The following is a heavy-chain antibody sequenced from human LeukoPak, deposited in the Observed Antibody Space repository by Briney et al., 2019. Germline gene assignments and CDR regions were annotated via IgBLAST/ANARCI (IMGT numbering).Heavy chain of an antibody. CDR3: ARDAQYYDFWSGYYTNWFDP. J-gene: IGHJ5*02. CDR2: IIPIFGTA. Sequence: GASVKVSCKASGYTFTSYDINWVRQAPGQGLEWMGGIIPIFGTANYAQKFQGRVTITTDESTSTAYMELSSLRSEDTAVYYCARDAQYYDFWSGYYTNWFDPWGQGTLVTVSS. V-gene: IGHV1-69*05. CDR1: GYTFTSYD. D-gene: IGHD3-3*01.